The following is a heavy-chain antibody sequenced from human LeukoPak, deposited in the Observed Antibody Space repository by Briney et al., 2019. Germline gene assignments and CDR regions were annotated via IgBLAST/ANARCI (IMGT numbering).Heavy chain of an antibody. Sequence: PSETLSLTCTVSGGSISSYYWSWIRQPAGKGLEWIGRIYTSGSTNYNPSLKSRVTMSVDTSKNQFSPKLSSVTAADTAVYYCARVSGIAAAGSFDYWGQGTLVTVSS. CDR2: IYTSGST. CDR3: ARVSGIAAAGSFDY. J-gene: IGHJ4*02. CDR1: GGSISSYY. D-gene: IGHD6-13*01. V-gene: IGHV4-4*07.